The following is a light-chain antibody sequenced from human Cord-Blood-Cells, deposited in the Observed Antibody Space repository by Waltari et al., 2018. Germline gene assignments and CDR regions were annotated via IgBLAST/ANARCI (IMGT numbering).Light chain of an antibody. Sequence: EMALTTSPGTLLWPPGEGATLPCRASQSVSSSYLAWYQQKPGQAPRLLIYGASSRATGIPDRFSGSGSGTDFTLTISRLEPEDFAVYYCQQYGSSPLTFGGGTKVEIK. CDR2: GAS. V-gene: IGKV3-20*01. J-gene: IGKJ4*01. CDR3: QQYGSSPLT. CDR1: QSVSSSY.